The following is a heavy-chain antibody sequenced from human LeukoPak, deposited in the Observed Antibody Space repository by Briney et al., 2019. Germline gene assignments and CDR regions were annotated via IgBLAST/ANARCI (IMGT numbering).Heavy chain of an antibody. Sequence: PSETLSLTCTVSGGSISSYYWTGIRQPAGKGLEWIGRIYTSGSTNYNPSLKSRVTMSVDTSKNQFSLKPNSVTAADTAVYYCARDRIRAWFDPWGQGTLVTVSS. V-gene: IGHV4-4*07. D-gene: IGHD2-15*01. J-gene: IGHJ5*02. CDR3: ARDRIRAWFDP. CDR2: IYTSGST. CDR1: GGSISSYY.